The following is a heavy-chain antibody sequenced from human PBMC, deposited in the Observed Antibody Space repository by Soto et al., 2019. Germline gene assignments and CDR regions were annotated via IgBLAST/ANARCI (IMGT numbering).Heavy chain of an antibody. D-gene: IGHD3-3*01. J-gene: IGHJ4*02. V-gene: IGHV4-39*01. Sequence: SETLSLTCTVSGGSIGSSAFYWGWIRQPPGKGLEWIGSIYHSGTTYYNPSLTSRVSISVDTSKNQFSLKLSSVTAADTAVYYCTTGLTIFGVVISSGDYWGQGILVTVSS. CDR1: GGSIGSSAFY. CDR2: IYHSGTT. CDR3: TTGLTIFGVVISSGDY.